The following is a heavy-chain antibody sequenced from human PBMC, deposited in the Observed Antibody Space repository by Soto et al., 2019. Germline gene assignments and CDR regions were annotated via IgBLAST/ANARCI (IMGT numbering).Heavy chain of an antibody. V-gene: IGHV3-48*01. CDR1: GFTFSSYS. CDR2: ISSSSSTI. D-gene: IGHD2-2*01. J-gene: IGHJ5*02. Sequence: GGSLRLSCAASGFTFSSYSMNWVRQAPGKGLEWVSYISSSSSTIYYADSVKGRFTISRDNAKNSLYLQMNSLRAEDTAVYYCASLPQVVPAAINWFDPWGQGTLVTVSS. CDR3: ASLPQVVPAAINWFDP.